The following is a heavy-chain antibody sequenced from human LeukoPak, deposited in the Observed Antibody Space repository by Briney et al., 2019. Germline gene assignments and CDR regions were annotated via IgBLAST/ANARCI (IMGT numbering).Heavy chain of an antibody. CDR2: VYYSGST. Sequence: SETLSLTCTVSGGSLSSEAWSSIRQPPGKGLEWIGYVYYSGSTSYNPSLKSRVTISVDRSKNQFSLNLSSVTAADTSVYYCARNSSSSGQKYAIDYWGQGTRVTVSS. CDR3: ARNSSSSGQKYAIDY. CDR1: GGSLSSEA. D-gene: IGHD2-2*01. V-gene: IGHV4-59*01. J-gene: IGHJ4*02.